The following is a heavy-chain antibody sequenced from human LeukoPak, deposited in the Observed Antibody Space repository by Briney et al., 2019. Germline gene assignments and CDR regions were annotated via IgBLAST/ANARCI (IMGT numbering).Heavy chain of an antibody. J-gene: IGHJ4*02. Sequence: GGSLRLSCAASRFTFSSYAMSWVRQAPGKGLEWVSAISGSGGSTYYADSVKGRFTISRDNSKNALYLQMNSLRAEDTAVYYCARCRDYDFWSGSAVDYWGQGTLVTVSS. D-gene: IGHD3-3*01. CDR1: RFTFSSYA. CDR3: ARCRDYDFWSGSAVDY. V-gene: IGHV3-23*01. CDR2: ISGSGGST.